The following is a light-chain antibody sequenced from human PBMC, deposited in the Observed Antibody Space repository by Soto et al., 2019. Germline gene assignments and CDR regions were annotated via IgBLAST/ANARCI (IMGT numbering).Light chain of an antibody. J-gene: IGKJ4*01. CDR1: QSVRSN. CDR2: GAS. Sequence: DIGMTQSPATLSASPGERATLSCRASQSVRSNLAWCQQKPGQAPRLLIDGASTRTTGVPARFSGSGSGTEFTLTISSLQSEDFAVYYCQQYNKWPLTFGGGTKVEIK. CDR3: QQYNKWPLT. V-gene: IGKV3-15*01.